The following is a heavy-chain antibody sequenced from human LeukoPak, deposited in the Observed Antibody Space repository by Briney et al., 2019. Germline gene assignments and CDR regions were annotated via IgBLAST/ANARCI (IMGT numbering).Heavy chain of an antibody. CDR1: GYSFTAFY. D-gene: IGHD3-10*01. CDR3: ARDGEYGTGSYYRGCFDY. J-gene: IGHJ4*02. V-gene: IGHV1-2*02. CDR2: IHPRSGET. Sequence: GASVKVSFKASGYSFTAFYIHWVRQAPGQGLEWMGWIHPRSGETNYAYKFRGRVTMTRDTSISTTYMDLGSLGPDDTAVYYCARDGEYGTGSYYRGCFDYWGQGTLVTVSS.